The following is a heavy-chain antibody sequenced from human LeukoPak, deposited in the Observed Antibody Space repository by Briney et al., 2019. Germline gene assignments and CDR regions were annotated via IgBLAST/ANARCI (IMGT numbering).Heavy chain of an antibody. Sequence: SETLSLTCAVYGGSFSGSYWSWIRQPPGKGLEWIGEINHSGSTKYNPSLKSRLTISVDTPKNQFSLKLTSVTAADTAVYYCARGPNWGGNSLNFHHWGQGTLVTDSS. CDR2: INHSGST. CDR3: ARGPNWGGNSLNFHH. J-gene: IGHJ1*01. V-gene: IGHV4-34*01. D-gene: IGHD4-23*01. CDR1: GGSFSGSY.